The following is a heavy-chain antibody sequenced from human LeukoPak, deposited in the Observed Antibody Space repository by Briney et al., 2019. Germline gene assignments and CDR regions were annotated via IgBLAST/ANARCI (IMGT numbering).Heavy chain of an antibody. J-gene: IGHJ4*02. V-gene: IGHV4-59*01. CDR3: AREVTKYYFDY. Sequence: SETLSLTCTVSGGSISSYYWRWIRQPSGKGLEWIGYIYYSGSTNYNPSLKSRVTISVDTSKNQFSLKLSSVTAADTAVYYCAREVTKYYFDYWGQGTLVTVSS. CDR1: GGSISSYY. CDR2: IYYSGST. D-gene: IGHD5-18*01.